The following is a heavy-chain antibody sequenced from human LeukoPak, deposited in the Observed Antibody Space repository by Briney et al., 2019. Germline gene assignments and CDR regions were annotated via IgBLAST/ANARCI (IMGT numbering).Heavy chain of an antibody. V-gene: IGHV3-13*01. J-gene: IGHJ3*02. CDR2: IGAAGDT. CDR3: VRESNDSCDDDAFDI. CDR1: HX. Sequence: HXXXXVRQATGKGLEWVSAIGAAGDTYYPGSVKGRFTISRENARNSMYLQMNSLRAGDTAVYYCVRESNDSCDDDAFDIWGQGTMVTVSS. D-gene: IGHD4-17*01.